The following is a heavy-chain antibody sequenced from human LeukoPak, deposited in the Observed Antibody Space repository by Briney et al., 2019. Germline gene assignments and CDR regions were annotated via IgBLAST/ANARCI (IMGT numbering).Heavy chain of an antibody. CDR1: GGSIGSYY. V-gene: IGHV4-59*01. Sequence: SETLSLTCTVSGGSIGSYYWSWIRQPPGKGLEWIGYIYYSGSTNYNPSLKSRVTISVDTSKNQFSLKLSSVTAADTAVYYCARGRFWLDPWGQGTLVTVSS. J-gene: IGHJ5*02. CDR2: IYYSGST. CDR3: ARGRFWLDP. D-gene: IGHD3-3*01.